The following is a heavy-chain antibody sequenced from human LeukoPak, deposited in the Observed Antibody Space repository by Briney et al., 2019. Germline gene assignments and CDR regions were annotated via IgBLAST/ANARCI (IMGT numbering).Heavy chain of an antibody. CDR3: ARGHRGFDY. Sequence: SETLSLTCTVSGGPISNYYWSWIRQPPGKGLEWIGYIYYSGSTNYKPSLKTRVTISVDTSKNQFSLNLSSVTAADTAVYYCARGHRGFDYWGQGTLVTVSS. D-gene: IGHD1-14*01. CDR1: GGPISNYY. V-gene: IGHV4-59*08. CDR2: IYYSGST. J-gene: IGHJ4*02.